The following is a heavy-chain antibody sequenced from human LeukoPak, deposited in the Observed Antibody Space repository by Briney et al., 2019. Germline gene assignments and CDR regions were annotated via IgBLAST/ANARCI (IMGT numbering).Heavy chain of an antibody. Sequence: SGGSLRLSCAASGFTFSGYAMSWVRQAPGKGLHWVASISYNVDSTDYADSVQGRFTISRDNSKNTLYLQMSSLRAEDTAVYYCAKVRWTKIIMIGFDYWGQGNLVTVSS. CDR2: ISYNVDST. V-gene: IGHV3-23*01. CDR3: AKVRWTKIIMIGFDY. D-gene: IGHD3-16*01. CDR1: GFTFSGYA. J-gene: IGHJ4*02.